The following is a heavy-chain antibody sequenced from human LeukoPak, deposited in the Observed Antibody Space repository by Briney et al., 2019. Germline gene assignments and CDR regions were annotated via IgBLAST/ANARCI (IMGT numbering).Heavy chain of an antibody. V-gene: IGHV3-48*04. CDR1: GFSFSNYY. CDR2: INGRGGII. J-gene: IGHJ6*02. D-gene: IGHD5-18*01. CDR3: ARGEFAWIQGSYGLNV. Sequence: PGGSLRLSCKASGFSFSNYYMNWVRQAPGKGLEWLSHINGRGGIINYADSVKGRFTISRDNARNSLDLHMSSLGAEDTAVYYCARGEFAWIQGSYGLNVWGQGTTVTVSS.